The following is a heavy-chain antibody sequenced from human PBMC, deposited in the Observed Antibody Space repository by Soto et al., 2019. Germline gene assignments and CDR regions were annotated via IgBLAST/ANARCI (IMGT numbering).Heavy chain of an antibody. Sequence: GGSLRLSCAVSGFTFSYAWMNWVRQAPGKGLEWVGRIKSKTDGGTTDYAAPVKGRFTISRDDSRNMVFLQMNSLGTEDTAVYYCAKGRGDLLYWGQETRVTVSS. CDR1: GFTFSYAW. CDR3: AKGRGDLLY. CDR2: IKSKTDGGTT. V-gene: IGHV3-15*07. J-gene: IGHJ4*02. D-gene: IGHD3-10*01.